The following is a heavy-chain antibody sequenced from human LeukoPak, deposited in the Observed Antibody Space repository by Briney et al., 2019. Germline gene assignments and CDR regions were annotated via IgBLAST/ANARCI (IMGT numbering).Heavy chain of an antibody. Sequence: SETLSLTCTVSGGSISSYYWSWIRQPPGKGLEWIGYIYSSGSTNYNPSLKSRITISVDTSKNQFSLKLSSVTAADTAVYYCAXXAYXGGXCWYYFDYWGQGSLVTVSS. CDR1: GGSISSYY. J-gene: IGHJ4*02. V-gene: IGHV4-59*01. CDR2: IYSSGST. D-gene: IGHD2-21*02. CDR3: AXXAYXGGXCWYYFDY.